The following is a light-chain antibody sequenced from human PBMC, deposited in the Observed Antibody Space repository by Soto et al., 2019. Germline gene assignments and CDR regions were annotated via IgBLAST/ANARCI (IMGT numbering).Light chain of an antibody. CDR1: QSVSNN. CDR2: GAS. Sequence: ELFMTQSPSTLPVSPGESATLSCRASQSVSNNLTWYQQKPGQAPRLLIYGASNRATGIPERLSGSGSGTDFTLTISRLEPQYSAMYYCQQYVISVTFGQGTRLEIK. J-gene: IGKJ5*01. V-gene: IGKV3D-15*01. CDR3: QQYVISVT.